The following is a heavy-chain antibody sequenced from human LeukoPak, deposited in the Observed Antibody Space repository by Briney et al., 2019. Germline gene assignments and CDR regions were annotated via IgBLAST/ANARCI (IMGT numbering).Heavy chain of an antibody. Sequence: GGSLRLSCAASGFTFSSYSMNWVRQAPGKGLEWVSSISSSSSYIYYADSVKGRFTISRDNAKNSLYLQMNSLRAEDTAVYYCAKGRYYESSGSDTPPDNWFDPWGQGTLVTVSS. CDR2: ISSSSSYI. V-gene: IGHV3-21*01. CDR1: GFTFSSYS. CDR3: AKGRYYESSGSDTPPDNWFDP. D-gene: IGHD3-22*01. J-gene: IGHJ5*02.